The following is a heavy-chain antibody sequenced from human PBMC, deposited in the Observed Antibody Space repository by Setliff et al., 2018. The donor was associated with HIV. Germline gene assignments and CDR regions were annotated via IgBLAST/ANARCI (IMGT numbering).Heavy chain of an antibody. D-gene: IGHD3-10*01. CDR2: IIPMFGSA. V-gene: IGHV1-69*13. CDR1: GGRFSSYA. Sequence: GASVKVSCKASGGRFSSYARSWVRQAPGQGLEWMGGIIPMFGSANYAQKFQGRVTITADGSTRTVYIVLSSLRSEDTAVYYCARGTDGDYYYYMDVWGKGTTVTVS. J-gene: IGHJ6*03. CDR3: ARGTDGDYYYYMDV.